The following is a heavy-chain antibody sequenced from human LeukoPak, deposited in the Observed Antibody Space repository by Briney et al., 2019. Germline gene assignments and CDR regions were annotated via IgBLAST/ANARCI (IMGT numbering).Heavy chain of an antibody. Sequence: PSETLSLTCAVYGGSFSGYYWSWIRQPPGKGLEWTGEINHSGSTNYNPSLKSRVTISVDTSKNQFSLKLSSVTAADTAVYYCARGAILGIAAAAPYWYFDLWGRGTLVTVSS. CDR3: ARGAILGIAAAAPYWYFDL. D-gene: IGHD6-13*01. J-gene: IGHJ2*01. CDR1: GGSFSGYY. CDR2: INHSGST. V-gene: IGHV4-34*01.